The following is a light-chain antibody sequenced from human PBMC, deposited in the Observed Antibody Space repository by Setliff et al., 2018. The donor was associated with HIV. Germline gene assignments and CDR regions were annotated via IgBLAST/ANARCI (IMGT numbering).Light chain of an antibody. CDR3: SSYTSSGALWV. CDR2: DVT. Sequence: LTQPASVSGSPGQSITISCTGTSSDVGGYNYVSWYQQHPGKAPILMIYDVTDRPSGVSNRFSGSKSGNTASLTISGLQAEDEADYYCSSYTSSGALWVFGGGTKVTVL. V-gene: IGLV2-14*01. J-gene: IGLJ3*02. CDR1: SSDVGGYNY.